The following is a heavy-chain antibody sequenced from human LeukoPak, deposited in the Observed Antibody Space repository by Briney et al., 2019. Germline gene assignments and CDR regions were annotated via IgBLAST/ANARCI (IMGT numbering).Heavy chain of an antibody. CDR1: GFTFSSYS. Sequence: GGSLRLSCAASGFTFSSYSMNWVRQAPGKGLEWVSSISSSSSYIYYADSVKGRFTISRDNAKNSLYLQMNSLRAEDTAVYYCARVVFFRGYLDYWGQGTLVTVSS. CDR2: ISSSSSYI. CDR3: ARVVFFRGYLDY. J-gene: IGHJ4*02. D-gene: IGHD3-22*01. V-gene: IGHV3-21*01.